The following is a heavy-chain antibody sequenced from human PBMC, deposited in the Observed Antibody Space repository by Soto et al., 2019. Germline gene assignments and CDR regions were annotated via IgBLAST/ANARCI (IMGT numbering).Heavy chain of an antibody. D-gene: IGHD6-6*01. Sequence: PSETLSLTCTVSGGSISSGGYYWSWIRQHPGKGLEWIGYIYYSGSTYYNPSLKSRVTISVDTSKNQFSLKLSSVTAADTAVYYCARDPIAARKGAAYYYYGMDVWGQGTTVTVSS. CDR3: ARDPIAARKGAAYYYYGMDV. CDR2: IYYSGST. J-gene: IGHJ6*02. V-gene: IGHV4-31*03. CDR1: GGSISSGGYY.